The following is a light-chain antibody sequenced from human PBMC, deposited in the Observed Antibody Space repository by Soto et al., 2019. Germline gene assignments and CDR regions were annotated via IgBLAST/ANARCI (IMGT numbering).Light chain of an antibody. CDR2: DVS. Sequence: QSALTQPASVSGSPGQSIAISCTGTSSDVCAYNYVCWYQQHPGKAPKLMIYDVSNRPSGTSDRFSGSKSGNTASLTISGLQAEDEADYYCSSYTTSNTYVFGTGT. CDR3: SSYTTSNTYV. CDR1: SSDVCAYNY. V-gene: IGLV2-14*03. J-gene: IGLJ1*01.